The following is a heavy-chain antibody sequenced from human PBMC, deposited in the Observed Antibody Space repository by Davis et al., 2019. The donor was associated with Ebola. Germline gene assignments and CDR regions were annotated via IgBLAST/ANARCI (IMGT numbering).Heavy chain of an antibody. V-gene: IGHV1-18*01. CDR2: INPNSGGT. J-gene: IGHJ5*02. CDR3: ARAPWQWPDHP. CDR1: GYTFTSYG. Sequence: ASVKVSCKASGYTFTSYGISWVRQAPGQGLEWMGWINPNSGGTNYAQKLQGRVTMTTDTSTSTAYMELRSLRSDDTAVYYCARAPWQWPDHPWGQGTLVTVSS. D-gene: IGHD6-19*01.